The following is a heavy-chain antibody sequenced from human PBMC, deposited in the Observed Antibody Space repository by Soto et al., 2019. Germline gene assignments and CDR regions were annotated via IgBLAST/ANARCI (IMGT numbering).Heavy chain of an antibody. D-gene: IGHD3-10*01. CDR2: IIPFHGVT. CDR1: GGTFSPYT. J-gene: IGHJ4*02. Sequence: QVQLVQSGAEVKKPGSSVQVSCKASGGTFSPYTINWVRQAPGQGLEWMGRIIPFHGVTNYAQKFQARVTITADKSTSTAYMELSGLRFEDTAVYYCTRDWEITVSTWSFGGFWGRGTLVTVSS. V-gene: IGHV1-69*08. CDR3: TRDWEITVSTWSFGGF.